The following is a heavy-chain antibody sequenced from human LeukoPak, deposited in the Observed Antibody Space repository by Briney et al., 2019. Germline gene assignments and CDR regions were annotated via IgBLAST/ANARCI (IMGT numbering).Heavy chain of an antibody. J-gene: IGHJ4*02. CDR2: IVVGSGNT. Sequence: ASVKVSCKASGFTFTSSAVQWVRQARGQRLEWIGWIVVGSGNTNYAQKFQERVTITRDMSTSTAYMELSSLRSEDTAVYYCAADMGGLRWRRGESFDYWGREPWSPSPQ. V-gene: IGHV1-58*01. D-gene: IGHD4-23*01. CDR3: AADMGGLRWRRGESFDY. CDR1: GFTFTSSA.